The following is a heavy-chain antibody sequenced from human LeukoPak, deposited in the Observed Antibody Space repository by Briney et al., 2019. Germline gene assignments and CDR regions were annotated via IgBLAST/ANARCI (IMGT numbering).Heavy chain of an antibody. CDR1: GGSISSYY. D-gene: IGHD4-17*01. CDR2: INHSGST. Sequence: PSETLSLTCTVSGGSISSYYWSWIRQPPGKGLEWIGEINHSGSTNYNPSLKSRVTISVDTSKNQFSLKLSSVTAADTAVYYCARAPHYGDYHDAFDIWGQGTMVTVSS. CDR3: ARAPHYGDYHDAFDI. V-gene: IGHV4-34*01. J-gene: IGHJ3*02.